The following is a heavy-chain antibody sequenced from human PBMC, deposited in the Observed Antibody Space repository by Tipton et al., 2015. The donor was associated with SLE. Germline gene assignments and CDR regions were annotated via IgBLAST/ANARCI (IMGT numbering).Heavy chain of an antibody. D-gene: IGHD6-19*01. CDR1: GDSINSGSYY. J-gene: IGHJ4*02. CDR2: IYYSGTT. V-gene: IGHV4-39*02. Sequence: TLSLTCTVTGDSINSGSYYWGWIRQPPGKGLEWIGGIYYSGTTDYNPSLKSRVTISADTSKILFSLKLSSVTAADMAVYYCARRSLLAVPKWGQGTLVTVSS. CDR3: ARRSLLAVPK.